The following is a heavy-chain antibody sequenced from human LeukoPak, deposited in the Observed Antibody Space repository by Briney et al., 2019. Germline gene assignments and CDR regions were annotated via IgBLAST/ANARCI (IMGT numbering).Heavy chain of an antibody. J-gene: IGHJ4*02. CDR1: GFTFSSYA. Sequence: SGRSLRLSCAASGFTFSSYAMHWVRQAPGKGLEWVAVISYDGSNKYYADSVKGRFTISRDNSKNTLYLQMNSLRAEDTAVYYCARGGSDSSSAPAYFDYWGQGTLVTVSS. CDR2: ISYDGSNK. V-gene: IGHV3-30-3*01. CDR3: ARGGSDSSSAPAYFDY. D-gene: IGHD6-6*01.